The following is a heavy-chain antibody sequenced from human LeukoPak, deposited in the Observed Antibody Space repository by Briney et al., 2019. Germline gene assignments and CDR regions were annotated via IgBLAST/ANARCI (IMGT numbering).Heavy chain of an antibody. V-gene: IGHV3-23*01. D-gene: IGHD3-22*01. J-gene: IGHJ4*02. CDR1: GFAFSTYS. CDR2: ISGSGGGT. Sequence: GGSLRLSCAASGFAFSTYSMNWARQAPGKGLEWVAGISGSGGGTKYADSVKGRFTISRDNSKNTLYLQMNNLRVDDTAVYFCAKRGVVIRVILVGFHKEAYYFDSWGQGALVTVSS. CDR3: AKRGVVIRVILVGFHKEAYYFDS.